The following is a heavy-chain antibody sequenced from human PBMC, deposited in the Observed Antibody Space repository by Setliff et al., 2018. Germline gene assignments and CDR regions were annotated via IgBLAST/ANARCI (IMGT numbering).Heavy chain of an antibody. CDR2: MNPNSGNT. V-gene: IGHV1-8*01. Sequence: ASVKVSCKVSGYTLTELSRHWVRQATGQGLEWMGWMNPNSGNTGYAQKFQGRVTMTRNTSISTAYMDLSSLRFEDTAVYYCARAQSWSGGPYYFDNWGQGTLVTVSS. CDR1: GYTLTELS. CDR3: ARAQSWSGGPYYFDN. D-gene: IGHD3-3*01. J-gene: IGHJ4*02.